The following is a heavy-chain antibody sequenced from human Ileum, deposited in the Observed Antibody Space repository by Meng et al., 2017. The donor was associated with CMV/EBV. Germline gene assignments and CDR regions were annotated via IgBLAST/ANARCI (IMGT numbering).Heavy chain of an antibody. V-gene: IGHV3-30*02. CDR2: IRYDGSNK. D-gene: IGHD1-26*01. J-gene: IGHJ4*02. CDR1: GFTFSSYG. CDR3: AEASGSYQIFDY. Sequence: GESLKISCAASGFTFSSYGMHWVRQAPGKGLEWVAFIRYDGSNKYYADSVKGRFTISRDNSKNTLYLQMNSLRAEDTAVYYCAEASGSYQIFDYWGQGTLVTVSS.